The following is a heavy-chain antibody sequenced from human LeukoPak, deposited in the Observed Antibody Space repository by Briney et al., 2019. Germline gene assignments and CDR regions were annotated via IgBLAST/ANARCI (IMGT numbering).Heavy chain of an antibody. CDR1: GDTFSRYA. D-gene: IGHD2-2*02. Sequence: ASVKVSCKASGDTFSRYAISWVRQAPGQGLEWMGRIIPIFGTANYAQKFQGRVTITADKSTSTAYMELSSLRSEDTAVYYCARDEGYCSSTSCYNYWGQGTLVTVSS. V-gene: IGHV1-69*06. CDR3: ARDEGYCSSTSCYNY. J-gene: IGHJ4*02. CDR2: IIPIFGTA.